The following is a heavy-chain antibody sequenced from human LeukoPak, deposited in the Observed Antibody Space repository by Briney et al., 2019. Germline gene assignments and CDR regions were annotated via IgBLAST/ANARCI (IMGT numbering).Heavy chain of an antibody. J-gene: IGHJ4*02. V-gene: IGHV3-30*02. Sequence: GGSLRLSCAASGFTFSNYGMHWVRQAPGKGLDWVAFMRYDGSHKYYADSVKGRFTISRDNSKNTLYLQMNSLRADDTAVYYCATLSGSLFYFDYWGQGTLVTVSS. CDR1: GFTFSNYG. CDR2: MRYDGSHK. D-gene: IGHD6-13*01. CDR3: ATLSGSLFYFDY.